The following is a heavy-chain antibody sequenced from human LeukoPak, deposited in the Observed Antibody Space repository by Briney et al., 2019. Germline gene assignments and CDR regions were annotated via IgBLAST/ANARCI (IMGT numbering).Heavy chain of an antibody. Sequence: SETLSFTCTVSGGSISSHYWSWIRQPPGKGLEWIGYIYYSGSTNYNPSLKSRVTISVDTSKNQFSLKLSSVTAADTAVYYCARYGKFWSGYYTLLDYYYYMDVWGQGTLVTVSS. CDR3: ARYGKFWSGYYTLLDYYYYMDV. J-gene: IGHJ6*03. V-gene: IGHV4-59*11. D-gene: IGHD3-3*01. CDR1: GGSISSHY. CDR2: IYYSGST.